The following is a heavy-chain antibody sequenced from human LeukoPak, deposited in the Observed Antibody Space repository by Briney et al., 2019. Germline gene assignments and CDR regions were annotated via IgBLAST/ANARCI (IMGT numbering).Heavy chain of an antibody. J-gene: IGHJ6*02. CDR1: GFTFSSYW. V-gene: IGHV3-7*03. CDR3: ARGGGLDV. Sequence: GGSLRLSCAASGFTFSSYWMNWARQAPGKGLEWVASINHNGNVNYYVDSVKGRFTISRDNAKNSLYLQMSNSRAEDTAVYFCARGGGLDVWGQGATVTVSS. D-gene: IGHD3-16*01. CDR2: INHNGNVN.